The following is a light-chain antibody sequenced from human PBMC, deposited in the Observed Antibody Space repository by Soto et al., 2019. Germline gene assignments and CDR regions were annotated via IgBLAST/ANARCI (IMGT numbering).Light chain of an antibody. V-gene: IGLV1-44*01. CDR2: STN. CDR3: AAWDDSLNGAV. Sequence: QSVLTQPPSASGTPGQRVTISCSGSSSNIGGNTVNWYQQLPGTAPKLLIYSTNQRPSGVPDRFSGSQSGTSASLAISGLQSEDEADCYCAAWDDSLNGAVFGGGTQLTVL. CDR1: SSNIGGNT. J-gene: IGLJ7*01.